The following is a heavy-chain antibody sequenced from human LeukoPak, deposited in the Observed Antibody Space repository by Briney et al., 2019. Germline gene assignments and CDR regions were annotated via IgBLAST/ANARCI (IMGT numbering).Heavy chain of an antibody. J-gene: IGHJ4*02. CDR3: AKATSVSWSSGWYFDY. CDR1: GFTFSSSA. D-gene: IGHD6-19*01. CDR2: ISGSGDSI. Sequence: PGGSLRLSCAASGFTFSSSAMSWVRQVPGKGLEWVSGISGSGDSIYYADSVKGRFTISRDNSKNTLYLQMNSLRAEDTAVYYCAKATSVSWSSGWYFDYWGQGTLVTVSS. V-gene: IGHV3-23*01.